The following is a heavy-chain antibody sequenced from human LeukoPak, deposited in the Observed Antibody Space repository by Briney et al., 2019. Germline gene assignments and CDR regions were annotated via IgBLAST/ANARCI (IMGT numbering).Heavy chain of an antibody. V-gene: IGHV1-2*02. CDR2: INPNSGGT. CDR1: GYTFTGYY. Sequence: ASVKVSCKASGYTFTGYYMHWVRQAPGQGLEWMGWINPNSGGTNYALKLQGRVTMTRDTSISTAYMELSRLRSDDTAVYYCARFSSGWSFDYWGQGTLVTVSS. D-gene: IGHD6-19*01. CDR3: ARFSSGWSFDY. J-gene: IGHJ4*02.